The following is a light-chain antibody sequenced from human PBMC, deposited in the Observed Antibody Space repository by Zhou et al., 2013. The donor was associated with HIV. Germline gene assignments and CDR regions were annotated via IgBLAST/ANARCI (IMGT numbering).Light chain of an antibody. CDR2: DAS. J-gene: IGKJ2*04. CDR3: QQYGSSPRS. Sequence: EIVLTQSPGTLSLSPGERATLSCRASQNVRSNFLAWYHQRPGQAPRLLIYDASNRATGIPDRFSGSGSGTDFTLTISRLEPEDVAVYYCQQYGSSPRSFAQGTKLEIK. CDR1: QNVRSNF. V-gene: IGKV3-20*01.